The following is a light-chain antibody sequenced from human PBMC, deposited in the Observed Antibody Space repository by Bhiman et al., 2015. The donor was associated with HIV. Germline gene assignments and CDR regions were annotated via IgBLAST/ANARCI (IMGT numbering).Light chain of an antibody. J-gene: IGLJ1*01. CDR2: DVS. V-gene: IGLV2-14*03. CDR3: SSYTTTNTYV. CDR1: SGDVGGYNY. Sequence: SVSGSPGQSITISCTGTSGDVGGYNYVAWFQQHPAKAPKLIIYDVSNRPSGVSNRFSGSKSGNTASLTISGLQAEDEADYYCSSYTTTNTYVFGTGTKVTVL.